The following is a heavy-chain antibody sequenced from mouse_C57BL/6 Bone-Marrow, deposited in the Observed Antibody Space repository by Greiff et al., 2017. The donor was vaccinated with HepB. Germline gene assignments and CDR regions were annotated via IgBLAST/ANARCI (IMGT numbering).Heavy chain of an antibody. CDR1: GYTFTSYW. J-gene: IGHJ2*01. Sequence: QVQLKESGAELVKPGASVKMSCKASGYTFTSYWITWVKQRPGQGLEWIGDIYPGSGSTNYNEKFKSKATLTVDTSSSTAYMQLSSLTSEDSAVYYCARSFDYWGQGTTLTVSS. V-gene: IGHV1-55*01. CDR2: IYPGSGST. CDR3: ARSFDY.